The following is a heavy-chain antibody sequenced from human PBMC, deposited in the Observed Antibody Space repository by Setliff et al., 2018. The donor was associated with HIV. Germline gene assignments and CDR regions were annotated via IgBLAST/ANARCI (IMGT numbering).Heavy chain of an antibody. CDR3: ASRRAAMWHGLFVGFEN. Sequence: SETLSLTCAVYGGSFSGSYWSWIRQPPGKGMEWIGEINHSGSTNYSPSLKSRVTISVETYKNQFSLKLSSVTAADTAVYYCASRRAAMWHGLFVGFENWGQGTLVTVSS. J-gene: IGHJ4*02. CDR2: INHSGST. D-gene: IGHD1-26*01. CDR1: GGSFSGSY. V-gene: IGHV4-34*01.